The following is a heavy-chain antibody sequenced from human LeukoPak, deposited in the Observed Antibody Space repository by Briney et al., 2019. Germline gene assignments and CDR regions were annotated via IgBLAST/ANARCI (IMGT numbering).Heavy chain of an antibody. V-gene: IGHV3-30*18. J-gene: IGHJ4*02. CDR1: GFTFSTSG. D-gene: IGHD3-10*02. CDR2: ISYDGGNT. Sequence: PGKSLRLSCAASGFTFSTSGMHWIRQAPGXGLEWVAVISYDGGNTYYADSVKGRFTISRDNSKNTVFLQMHSLRGDDTAVYYCVKFVRYYFDYWGQGTLVTVSS. CDR3: VKFVRYYFDY.